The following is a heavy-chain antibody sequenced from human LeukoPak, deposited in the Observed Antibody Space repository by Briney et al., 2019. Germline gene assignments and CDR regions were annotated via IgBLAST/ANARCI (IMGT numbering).Heavy chain of an antibody. CDR3: AREGDSSSWYSTFYWYFDL. Sequence: SQTLSLTCTVSGGSISSGSYYWSWIRQPAGKGLEWIGRIYTSGSTNYNPSLKSRVTISVDTSKNQFSLKLSSVTAADTAVYYCAREGDSSSWYSTFYWYFDLWGRGTLVTVSS. CDR1: GGSISSGSYY. J-gene: IGHJ2*01. CDR2: IYTSGST. D-gene: IGHD6-13*01. V-gene: IGHV4-61*02.